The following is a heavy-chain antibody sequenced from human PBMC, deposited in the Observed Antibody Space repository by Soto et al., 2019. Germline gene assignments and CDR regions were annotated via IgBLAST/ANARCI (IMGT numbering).Heavy chain of an antibody. CDR3: VRQGIGNLHGLVDV. CDR1: SGPTSSHN. D-gene: IGHD1-1*01. V-gene: IGHV4-59*08. CDR2: VYSTGGT. Sequence: QVQLQQSGPGLVKPSETLSLTCSVSSGPTSSHNWGWIRQTPGRGLEWIGYVYSTGGTSCNPSLTSRVTIPADPSTIHISLTLTSVTAADTAVYYCVRQGIGNLHGLVDVWGQGTTVRVSS. J-gene: IGHJ6*02.